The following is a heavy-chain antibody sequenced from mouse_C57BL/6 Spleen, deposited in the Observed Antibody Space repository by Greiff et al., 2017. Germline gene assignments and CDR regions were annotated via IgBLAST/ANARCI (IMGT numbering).Heavy chain of an antibody. V-gene: IGHV1-4*01. CDR1: GYTFTSYT. CDR2: INPSSGYT. J-gene: IGHJ4*01. CDR3: ARWGDAMDY. Sequence: VKLVESGAELARPGASVKMSCKASGYTFTSYTMHWVKQRPGQGLEWIGYINPSSGYTKYNQKFKDKATLTADKSSSTAYMQLSSLTSEDSAVYYCARWGDAMDYWGQGTSVTVSS.